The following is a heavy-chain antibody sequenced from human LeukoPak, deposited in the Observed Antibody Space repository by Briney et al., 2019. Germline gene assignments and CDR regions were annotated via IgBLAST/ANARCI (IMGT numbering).Heavy chain of an antibody. CDR2: ISGSGSTI. CDR3: ARVYYDILTGLDYYYMDV. J-gene: IGHJ6*03. Sequence: GGSLRLSCAASGFTFSSYEMNWVRQVPGKGLEWVSYISGSGSTIYYADSVKGRPTISRDNAKNSLYLQMNSLRAEDTAVYYCARVYYDILTGLDYYYMDVWGKGTTVTVSS. V-gene: IGHV3-48*03. D-gene: IGHD3-9*01. CDR1: GFTFSSYE.